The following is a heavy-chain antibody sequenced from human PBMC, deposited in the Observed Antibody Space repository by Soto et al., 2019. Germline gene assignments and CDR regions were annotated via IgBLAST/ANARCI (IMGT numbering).Heavy chain of an antibody. V-gene: IGHV3-66*01. CDR1: GFTVSSNY. J-gene: IGHJ4*02. CDR3: ARGYCSGGSCYRVEDY. Sequence: EVQLVESGGGLVQPGGSLRLSCAASGFTVSSNYMSWVRQAPGKGLEWVSVIYSGGSTYYADSVKGRFTISRDNSKNTLYLQMNSLRAEDTAVYYCARGYCSGGSCYRVEDYWGQGTLVTVSS. CDR2: IYSGGST. D-gene: IGHD2-15*01.